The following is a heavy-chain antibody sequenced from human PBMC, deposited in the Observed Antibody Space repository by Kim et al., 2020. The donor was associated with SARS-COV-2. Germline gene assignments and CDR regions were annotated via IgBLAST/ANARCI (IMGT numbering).Heavy chain of an antibody. J-gene: IGHJ6*02. Sequence: SVKVSCKASGGTFSSYAISWVRQAPGQGLEWMGGIIPIFGTANYAQKVQGRVTITADESTSTAYMELSSLRSEDTAVYYCAKEAAAGKGWGYYYYYYGMDVWGQGTTVTVSS. CDR2: IIPIFGTA. D-gene: IGHD6-13*01. V-gene: IGHV1-69*13. CDR3: AKEAAAGKGWGYYYYYYGMDV. CDR1: GGTFSSYA.